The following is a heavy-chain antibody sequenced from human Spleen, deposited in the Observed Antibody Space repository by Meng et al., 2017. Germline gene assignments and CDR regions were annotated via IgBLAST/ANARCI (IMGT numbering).Heavy chain of an antibody. CDR1: GYTFSNYG. V-gene: IGHV1-18*01. CDR3: ARGPGAVRSPYYFDN. J-gene: IGHJ4*02. D-gene: IGHD2-15*01. Sequence: QVQLVQSGDEVKKSGASVKVSCKASGYTFSNYGISWVRQAPGQVLDWMGWINTYSGNTNYAQKLQGRVTMTTDTSSSTVYMELRTLTSDDTAVYYCARGPGAVRSPYYFDNWGQGTLVTVSS. CDR2: INTYSGNT.